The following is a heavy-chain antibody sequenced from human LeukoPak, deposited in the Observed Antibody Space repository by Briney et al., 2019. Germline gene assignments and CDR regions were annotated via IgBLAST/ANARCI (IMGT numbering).Heavy chain of an antibody. Sequence: GGSLRLSCAASGFTFSSYAMSWVRQAPGKGLEWVSAISGSGGSTYYADSVKGRFTISRDNSKNTLYLQMNSLRAEDTAVYYCAKRGRLPPLNDRQVHFDYWGQGTLVTVSS. V-gene: IGHV3-23*01. CDR2: ISGSGGST. D-gene: IGHD2-21*02. J-gene: IGHJ4*02. CDR3: AKRGRLPPLNDRQVHFDY. CDR1: GFTFSSYA.